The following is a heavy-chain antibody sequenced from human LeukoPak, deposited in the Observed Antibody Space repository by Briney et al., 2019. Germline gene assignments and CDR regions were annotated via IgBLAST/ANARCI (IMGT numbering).Heavy chain of an antibody. D-gene: IGHD4-11*01. J-gene: IGHJ5*02. CDR2: INHSGST. V-gene: IGHV4-34*01. CDR1: GGSFSGYY. CDR3: ARALMTTSSWFDP. Sequence: SETLSLTCAVYGGSFSGYYWSWIRQPPGKGLEWIGEINHSGSTNYNPSLKSRVTISVDTSKNQFSLKLSSVTAADTAVYYRARALMTTSSWFDPWGQGTLVTVSS.